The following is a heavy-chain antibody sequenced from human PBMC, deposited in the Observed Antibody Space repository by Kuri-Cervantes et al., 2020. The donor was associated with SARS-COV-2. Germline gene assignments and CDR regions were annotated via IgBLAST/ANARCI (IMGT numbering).Heavy chain of an antibody. V-gene: IGHV4-59*01. D-gene: IGHD6-13*01. CDR3: ARVIAAAGTCYFDY. CDR1: GGSISSYY. J-gene: IGHJ4*02. Sequence: SETLSLTCTVSGGSISSYYWSWIRQPPGKGLEWIAYIYYSGTTNYNPSLKSRVTISVDTSKNQFSLKLSSVTAADTAVYYCARVIAAAGTCYFDYWGQGTLVTVSS. CDR2: IYYSGTT.